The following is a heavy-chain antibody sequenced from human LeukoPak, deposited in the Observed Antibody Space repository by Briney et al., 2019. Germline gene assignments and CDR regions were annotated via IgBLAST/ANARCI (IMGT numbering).Heavy chain of an antibody. CDR2: IYYSGST. CDR3: ASTLLGIFDY. CDR1: GGSISSYY. V-gene: IGHV4-59*01. Sequence: SETLSLTCTVSGGSISSYYWSWIRQPPGKGLEWIGYIYYSGSTNYNPSLKSRVTISVDTSKNQFSLKLSSVTAADTAVYYCASTLLGIFDYWCQGTLVTVSS. J-gene: IGHJ4*02. D-gene: IGHD7-27*01.